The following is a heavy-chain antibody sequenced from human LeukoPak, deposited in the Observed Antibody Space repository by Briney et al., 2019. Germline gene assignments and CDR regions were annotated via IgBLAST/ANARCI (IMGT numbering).Heavy chain of an antibody. CDR2: INPNSGDT. CDR1: GYTFTGYY. D-gene: IGHD5-12*01. V-gene: IGHV1-2*07. CDR3: ARLFGVATSDY. J-gene: IGHJ4*02. Sequence: ASVKVSCKASGYTFTGYYIHWVRQAPGQGLEWMGWINPNSGDTNYAHKFQGRVTMTRDTPISTAHMELSGLRFDDTAMYYCARLFGVATSDYWGQGGLVTVSS.